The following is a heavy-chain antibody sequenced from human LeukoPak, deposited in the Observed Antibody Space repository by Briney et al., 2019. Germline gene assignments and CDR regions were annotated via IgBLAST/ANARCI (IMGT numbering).Heavy chain of an antibody. CDR1: GFTFSSYA. Sequence: GGSLRLSCAASGFTFSSYAMHWVRQAPGRGLEWVAVISYDGSNKYYADSVKGRFTISRDNSKNTLYLQMNSLRAEDTAVYYCARDFARGARGAYYYYYMDVWGKGTTVTVSS. J-gene: IGHJ6*03. D-gene: IGHD3-10*01. CDR2: ISYDGSNK. CDR3: ARDFARGARGAYYYYYMDV. V-gene: IGHV3-30*01.